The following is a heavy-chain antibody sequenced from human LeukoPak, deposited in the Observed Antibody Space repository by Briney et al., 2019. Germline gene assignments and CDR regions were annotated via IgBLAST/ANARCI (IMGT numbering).Heavy chain of an antibody. CDR2: IMPIFGTA. V-gene: IGHV1-69*01. Sequence: SPKVSCKTTGGTLSNYLISWVRQAPGQGLEWMGGIMPIFGTAHYAEKFQASVTITADESTSTVFMELRSLKSEDTAVYYCARGPEIEVAGTTFGEYKWFHPWGQGTLITVSS. D-gene: IGHD6-19*01. CDR1: GGTLSNYL. J-gene: IGHJ5*02. CDR3: ARGPEIEVAGTTFGEYKWFHP.